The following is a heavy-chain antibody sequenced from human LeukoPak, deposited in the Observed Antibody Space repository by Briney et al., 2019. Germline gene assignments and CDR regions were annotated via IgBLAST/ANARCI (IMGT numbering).Heavy chain of an antibody. CDR1: GFTFSSYN. D-gene: IGHD3-9*01. CDR3: AAPNILTGSGFDY. J-gene: IGHJ4*02. V-gene: IGHV3-21*01. Sequence: GGSLRLSCAASGFTFSSYNINWVRQAPGKGLEWVSSISTSSSYIYYADSVKGRFTISRDNAKNSLYLQMNSLRAEDTAVHYCAAPNILTGSGFDYWGQGTLVTVSS. CDR2: ISTSSSYI.